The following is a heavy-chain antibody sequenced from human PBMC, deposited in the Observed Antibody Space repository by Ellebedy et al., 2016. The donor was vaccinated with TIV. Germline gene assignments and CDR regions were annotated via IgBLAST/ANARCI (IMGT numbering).Heavy chain of an antibody. J-gene: IGHJ4*02. CDR3: ARITGLGGDFDS. CDR1: GYSISSGYY. V-gene: IGHV4-38-2*02. D-gene: IGHD3-16*01. Sequence: SETLSLTXNVSGYSISSGYYWGWIRQPPGKGLEWIGSIYHSRSTYYKSSLKSRISISVDTSKNQFSLNLRSVTAADTAVYFCARITGLGGDFDSWGQGILVTVSS. CDR2: IYHSRST.